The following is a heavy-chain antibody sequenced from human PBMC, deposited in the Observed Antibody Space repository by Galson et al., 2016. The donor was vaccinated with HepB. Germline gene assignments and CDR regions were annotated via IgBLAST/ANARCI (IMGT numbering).Heavy chain of an antibody. J-gene: IGHJ4*02. V-gene: IGHV1-3*01. D-gene: IGHD3-3*01. CDR2: LNAGDGDT. CDR1: GYTLSSYT. Sequence: SCKASGYTLSSYTMHWVRQAPGQGLEWMGWLNAGDGDTSYSQRFQGRIAIIRETSANTAYIELTSLTPEDTAVYYCAKEWVKDTGRKDYWGQGTPVTVS. CDR3: AKEWVKDTGRKDY.